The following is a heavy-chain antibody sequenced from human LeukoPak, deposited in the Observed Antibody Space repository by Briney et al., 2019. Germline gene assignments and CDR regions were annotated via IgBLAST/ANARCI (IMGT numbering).Heavy chain of an antibody. D-gene: IGHD3-10*01. V-gene: IGHV3-9*01. CDR3: SSTFGSGSYLHS. Sequence: PGGPLRLSCAASGFTFDDYAMHWVRQAPGKGLEWVSGISWNSGSIGYADSVKGRFIISRDNARRSLYLQMNSLRPEDTAFYYCSSTFGSGSYLHSWGQGTLVTVSS. CDR2: ISWNSGSI. J-gene: IGHJ5*02. CDR1: GFTFDDYA.